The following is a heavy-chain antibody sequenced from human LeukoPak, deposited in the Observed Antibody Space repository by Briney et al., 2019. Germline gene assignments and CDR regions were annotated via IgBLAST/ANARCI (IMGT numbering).Heavy chain of an antibody. CDR2: ISGSGGST. V-gene: IGHV3-23*01. CDR1: GFTFSSYA. J-gene: IGHJ4*02. Sequence: GGSLRLSCAAPGFTFSSYAMSWVRQAPGKGPEWVAAISGSGGSTYYADSVKGRFTISRDNCKNTLYLQMNSLRAENTAVYYCAKDVIVGVSFDYWGQGTLVTVSS. D-gene: IGHD1-26*01. CDR3: AKDVIVGVSFDY.